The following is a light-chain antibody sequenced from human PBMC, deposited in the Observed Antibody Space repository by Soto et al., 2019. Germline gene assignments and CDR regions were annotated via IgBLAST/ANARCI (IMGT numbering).Light chain of an antibody. J-gene: IGKJ3*01. V-gene: IGKV3-15*01. Sequence: EVVMTQSPGTLSVSPGETATLTCTASQSISSRLAWYPHKPGQAPRLLIYDASTRATGIPARFSGSGSETDFTLTITSLQSEDFVFYYCQQYDTWPPRFGPGTKVDIK. CDR3: QQYDTWPPR. CDR2: DAS. CDR1: QSISSR.